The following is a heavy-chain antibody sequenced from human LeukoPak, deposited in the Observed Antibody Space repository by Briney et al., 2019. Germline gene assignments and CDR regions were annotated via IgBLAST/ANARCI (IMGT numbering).Heavy chain of an antibody. D-gene: IGHD6-19*01. CDR3: AGERGEKYSSGWYKTNYFYN. V-gene: IGHV4-59*12. Sequence: SETLSLTCTISGDSISNYYWSWIRQPPGRGLEWIGYIYYRGDTDYNPSLKSRVSISVDTSKTHFSLKLTSVTGADTAVYYCAGERGEKYSSGWYKTNYFYNWGQGIRVTVSS. J-gene: IGHJ4*02. CDR1: GDSISNYY. CDR2: IYYRGDT.